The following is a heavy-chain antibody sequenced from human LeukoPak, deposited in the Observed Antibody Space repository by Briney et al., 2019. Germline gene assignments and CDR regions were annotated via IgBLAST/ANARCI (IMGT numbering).Heavy chain of an antibody. Sequence: GGSLRLSCAASGFTFSSYGMHWVRQAPGKGLEWVAFIRYDGSNKYYADSVKGRFTISRDNSKNTLYPQMNSLRAEDTAVYYCACDFWSGCHDYWGQGTLVTVSS. CDR2: IRYDGSNK. CDR1: GFTFSSYG. J-gene: IGHJ4*02. V-gene: IGHV3-30*02. D-gene: IGHD3-3*01. CDR3: ACDFWSGCHDY.